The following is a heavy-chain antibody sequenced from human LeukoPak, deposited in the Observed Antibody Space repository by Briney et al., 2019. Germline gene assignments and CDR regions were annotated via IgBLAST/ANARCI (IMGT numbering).Heavy chain of an antibody. Sequence: KPSETLSLTCTVSGGSISSYYWGWIRQPPGKGLEWIGSIYYSGSTYYNPSLKSRVTISVDTSKNQFSLKLSSVTAADTAVYYCARGGRYCSSTSCLGYMDVWGKGTTVTVSS. V-gene: IGHV4-39*07. CDR3: ARGGRYCSSTSCLGYMDV. CDR1: GGSISSYY. J-gene: IGHJ6*03. CDR2: IYYSGST. D-gene: IGHD2-2*01.